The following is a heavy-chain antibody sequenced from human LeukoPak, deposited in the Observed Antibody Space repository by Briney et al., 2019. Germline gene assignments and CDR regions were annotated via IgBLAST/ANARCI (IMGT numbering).Heavy chain of an antibody. J-gene: IGHJ4*02. D-gene: IGHD3-22*01. CDR1: GFTFSSYA. CDR2: ISYDGSNK. Sequence: GGSLRLSCAASGFTFSSYAMHWVRQAPGKGLEWVAVISYDGSNKYYADSVKGRFTISRDNPKNTLYLQMNSLRAEDTAVYYCARVMIPLVVTQYYFDYWGQGTLVTVSS. V-gene: IGHV3-30-3*01. CDR3: ARVMIPLVVTQYYFDY.